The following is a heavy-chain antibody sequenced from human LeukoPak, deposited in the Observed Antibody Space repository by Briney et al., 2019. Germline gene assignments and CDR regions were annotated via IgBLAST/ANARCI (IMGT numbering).Heavy chain of an antibody. CDR2: IYYSGST. Sequence: PSETLSLTCTVSGGSISSSSYYWGWIRQPPGKGLEWIGSIYYSGSTYYNPSLKSRVTISVDTSKNQFSLKLSSVTAADTAVYYCARGGILRLFRFMDVWGKGTTVTVSS. CDR1: GGSISSSSYY. V-gene: IGHV4-39*07. J-gene: IGHJ6*03. D-gene: IGHD2-21*01. CDR3: ARGGILRLFRFMDV.